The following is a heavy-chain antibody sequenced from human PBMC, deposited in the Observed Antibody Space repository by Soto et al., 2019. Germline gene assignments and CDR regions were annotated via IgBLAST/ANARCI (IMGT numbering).Heavy chain of an antibody. CDR1: GFTFSSYS. CDR2: ISGSGGNT. V-gene: IGHV3-23*01. J-gene: IGHJ4*02. D-gene: IGHD2-15*01. Sequence: HPGGSLRLSCAASGFTFSSYSMTWVRQAPGKGLEWVSAISGSGGNTYYADSVKGRFTISRDNSKNTLYLHMNSLRAEDTAVYYCAKESVVVVVAATLDYWGQGTLVTVSS. CDR3: AKESVVVVVAATLDY.